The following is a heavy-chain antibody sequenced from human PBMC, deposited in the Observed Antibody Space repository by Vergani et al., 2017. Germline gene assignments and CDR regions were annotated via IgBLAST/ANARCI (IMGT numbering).Heavy chain of an antibody. Sequence: QVQLQESGPGLVRPSETLSLTCSVSGTSVSSGTHYWNWIRQPADKTLEWIGRIYTSGSTDYNPTLRSRITLSLVRSTNQVSLKVSSVTAADTAVYFCARDTAVADDVFDLWGQWTLVSVSA. J-gene: IGHJ3*01. CDR3: ARDTAVADDVFDL. CDR1: GTSVSSGTHY. V-gene: IGHV4-61*02. CDR2: IYTSGST. D-gene: IGHD6-19*01.